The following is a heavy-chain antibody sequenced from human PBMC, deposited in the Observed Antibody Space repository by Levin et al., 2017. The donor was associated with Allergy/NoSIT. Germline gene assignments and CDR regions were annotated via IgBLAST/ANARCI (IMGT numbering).Heavy chain of an antibody. V-gene: IGHV4-31*03. J-gene: IGHJ4*02. D-gene: IGHD3-9*01. Sequence: PSETLSLTCSVSGGSTRLGGYYLGWIRQHPVKGLEWLGYIYYSGETFYNPSVESRLVISHDTSENQFSLKLTSLTAADTAVYYCVRAQTGYVSPFDFWGPGTLVTVSS. CDR1: GGSTRLGGYY. CDR3: VRAQTGYVSPFDF. CDR2: IYYSGET.